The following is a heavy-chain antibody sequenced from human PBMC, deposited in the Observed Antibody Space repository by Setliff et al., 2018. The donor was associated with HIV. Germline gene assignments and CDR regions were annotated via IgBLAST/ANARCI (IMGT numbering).Heavy chain of an antibody. Sequence: PGGSLRLSCVASGFAFGTYTMHWVRHVPGKGLQWVATISYDGSDKYYADSVKGRFTSSRDNAKSSLFLQMSGLRPEDTAVYYCARVLLRTNPLYGVASNWFDPWGQGTLVTVSS. CDR1: GFAFGTYT. CDR2: ISYDGSDK. D-gene: IGHD2-8*01. CDR3: ARVLLRTNPLYGVASNWFDP. J-gene: IGHJ5*02. V-gene: IGHV3-30*04.